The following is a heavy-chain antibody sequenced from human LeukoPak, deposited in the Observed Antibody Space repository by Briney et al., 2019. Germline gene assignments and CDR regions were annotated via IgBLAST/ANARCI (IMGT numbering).Heavy chain of an antibody. Sequence: GESLKISCKGSGYSFTSYWISWVRQMPGKGLEWMGKIDPSDSYTDYSPSFQGHVTISADKSISTAYLQWSSLKASDTAMYYCARNYYDTSGYYYRMGVWGQGTTVTVSS. J-gene: IGHJ6*02. CDR2: IDPSDSYT. D-gene: IGHD3-22*01. CDR1: GYSFTSYW. V-gene: IGHV5-10-1*01. CDR3: ARNYYDTSGYYYRMGV.